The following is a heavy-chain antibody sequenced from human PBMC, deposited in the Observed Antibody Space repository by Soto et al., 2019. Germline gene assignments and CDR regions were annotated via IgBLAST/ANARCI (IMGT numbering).Heavy chain of an antibody. CDR2: ISPMFGAA. CDR1: GGTFNTYA. CDR3: AREVQVHTPAFVY. J-gene: IGHJ4*02. D-gene: IGHD3-10*01. Sequence: QVQLVQSGAEMKKPESSVKVSCQSSGGTFNTYAMNWVRQAPGQGPEWMGDISPMFGAANYAPKFQGRVTITADESTGTSCMQLSSLTSEDTALYFCAREVQVHTPAFVYWGQGTLVTVSS. V-gene: IGHV1-69*19.